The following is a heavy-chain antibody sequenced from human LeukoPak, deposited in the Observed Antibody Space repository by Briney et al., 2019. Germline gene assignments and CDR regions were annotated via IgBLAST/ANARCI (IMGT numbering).Heavy chain of an antibody. CDR3: AKDQHSGYDFPLFDY. D-gene: IGHD5-12*01. J-gene: IGHJ4*02. CDR1: GFTFNSYG. CDR2: ISYDGSNK. Sequence: GGSLRLSCAASGFTFNSYGMHWVRQAPGKGLEWVAVISYDGSNKYYADSVKGRFTISRDNSKNTLYLQMNSLRAEDTAVYYCAKDQHSGYDFPLFDYWGQGTLVTVSS. V-gene: IGHV3-30*18.